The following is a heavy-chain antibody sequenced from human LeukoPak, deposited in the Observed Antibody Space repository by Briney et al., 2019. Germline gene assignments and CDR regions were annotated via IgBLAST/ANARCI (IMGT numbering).Heavy chain of an antibody. CDR1: GGSFSGYY. D-gene: IGHD4-17*01. CDR3: ARAPPYSTVSWYFDL. Sequence: SETLSLTCAVYGGSFSGYYWSWIRQPPGKGLEWIGEINHSGSTYYNPSLKSRVTISVDTSKNQFSLKLSSVTAADTAVYYCARAPPYSTVSWYFDLWGRGTLVTVSS. V-gene: IGHV4-34*01. J-gene: IGHJ2*01. CDR2: INHSGST.